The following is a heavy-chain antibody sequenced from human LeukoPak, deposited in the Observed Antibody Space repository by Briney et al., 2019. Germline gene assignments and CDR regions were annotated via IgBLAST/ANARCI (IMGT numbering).Heavy chain of an antibody. D-gene: IGHD3-22*01. V-gene: IGHV3-48*01. CDR2: ISSTSSSI. J-gene: IGHJ4*02. CDR1: GFTFSSYS. CDR3: ATYRRGYHDSSESYYFDY. Sequence: GGSLRLSCAASGFTFSSYSMNWVRQAPGKGLEWVSFISSTSSSIYYADSVKGRFTISRDNSKNTLYLQMNGLRAEDTAVYYCATYRRGYHDSSESYYFDYWGQGTLVTVSS.